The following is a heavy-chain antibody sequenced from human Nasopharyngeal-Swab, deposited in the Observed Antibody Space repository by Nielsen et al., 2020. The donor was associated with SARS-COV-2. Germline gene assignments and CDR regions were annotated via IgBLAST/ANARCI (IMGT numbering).Heavy chain of an antibody. CDR1: GFTFSSYG. D-gene: IGHD5-18*01. J-gene: IGHJ4*02. CDR2: IWYDGSNK. V-gene: IGHV3-33*01. CDR3: AREAIQEFDY. Sequence: GESLKISCAASGFTFSSYGMHWVRQAPGKGLEWVAVIWYDGSNKYYADSVKGRFTISRDNSKNTLYLQMNSLRAEDTAVYHCAREAIQEFDYWGQGTLVTVSS.